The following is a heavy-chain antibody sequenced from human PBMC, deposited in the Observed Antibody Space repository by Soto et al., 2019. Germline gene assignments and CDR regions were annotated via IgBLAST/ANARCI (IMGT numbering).Heavy chain of an antibody. Sequence: QVQLVQSGAEVKKPGSSVKVSCKASGGTFSSYAISWVRQAPGQGLEWMGGIIPIFGTANYAQKFQGRVTITANESTGTAYMELSSLRSEDTAVYYRASAVGFGELAKRGWDFDLWGRGTLVTVSS. CDR1: GGTFSSYA. CDR3: ASAVGFGELAKRGWDFDL. V-gene: IGHV1-69*01. J-gene: IGHJ2*01. CDR2: IIPIFGTA. D-gene: IGHD3-10*01.